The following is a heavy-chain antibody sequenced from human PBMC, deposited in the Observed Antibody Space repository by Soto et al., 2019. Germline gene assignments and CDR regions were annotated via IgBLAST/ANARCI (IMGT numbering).Heavy chain of an antibody. V-gene: IGHV4-30-4*01. D-gene: IGHD1-1*01. CDR1: GVSLNTADTW. Sequence: QVQLQESGSGLVKPSQSLSLTCTVSGVSLNTADTWWSWIRQSPGKGLEFIGYYHSGGSTYYDASFRSRVIISADTSNSQFSLQLSSVTVADTDVYFCVRSRQLESGNDYGLDVWGQGTTVNVSS. CDR2: YHSGGST. J-gene: IGHJ6*02. CDR3: VRSRQLESGNDYGLDV.